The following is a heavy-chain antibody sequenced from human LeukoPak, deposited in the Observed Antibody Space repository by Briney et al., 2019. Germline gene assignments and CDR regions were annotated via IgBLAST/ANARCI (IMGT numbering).Heavy chain of an antibody. CDR3: TRPIFGSGVSCYASPGFDP. V-gene: IGHV3-73*01. CDR2: IRSKANSYAT. D-gene: IGHD2-15*01. Sequence: GGSLRLSCAASGFTFSGSAMHWVRQASGKGLEWVGRIRSKANSYATAYAASVKGRFTISRDDSKNTAYLQMNGRKTENTAVYYCTRPIFGSGVSCYASPGFDPGGQGPLVTVPS. J-gene: IGHJ5*02. CDR1: GFTFSGSA.